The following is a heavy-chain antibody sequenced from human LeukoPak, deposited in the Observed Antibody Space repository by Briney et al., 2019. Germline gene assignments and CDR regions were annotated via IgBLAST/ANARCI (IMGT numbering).Heavy chain of an antibody. CDR2: IHTSGST. Sequence: SETLSLTCTVSGGSISTYYWSWIRHPAGKGLEWIGRIHTSGSTNSNPSLKSRVTKSVDTSKNQFSLKLSSVTAADTAVYYCARWSGDYSFDYWGQGTLVTVSS. V-gene: IGHV4-4*07. D-gene: IGHD3-3*01. CDR1: GGSISTYY. J-gene: IGHJ4*02. CDR3: ARWSGDYSFDY.